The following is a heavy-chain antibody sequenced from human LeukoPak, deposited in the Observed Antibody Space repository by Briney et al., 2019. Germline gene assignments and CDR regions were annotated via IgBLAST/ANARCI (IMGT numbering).Heavy chain of an antibody. D-gene: IGHD3-10*01. J-gene: IGHJ3*02. Sequence: SETLSLTCTVSGGSISSYYWSWIRQPPGKGLEWIGYIYYSGSTDYNPSLKSRVTISVDTSKNQFSLKLSSVTAADTAVYYCARPITMVRGVYAFDIWGQGTMVTVSS. CDR3: ARPITMVRGVYAFDI. V-gene: IGHV4-59*12. CDR2: IYYSGST. CDR1: GGSISSYY.